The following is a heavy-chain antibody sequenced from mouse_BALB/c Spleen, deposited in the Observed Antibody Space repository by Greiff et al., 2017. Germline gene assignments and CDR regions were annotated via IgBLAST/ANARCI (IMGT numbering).Heavy chain of an antibody. CDR3: ARSPFITTVVAHFDY. J-gene: IGHJ2*01. V-gene: IGHV3-2*02. CDR2: ISYSGST. D-gene: IGHD1-1*01. CDR1: GYSITSDYA. Sequence: EVKLLESGPGLVKPSQSLSLTCTVTGYSITSDYAWNWIRQFPGNKLEWMGYISYSGSTSYNPSLKSRISITRDTSKNQFFLQLNSVTTEDTATYYCARSPFITTVVAHFDYWGQGTTLTVSS.